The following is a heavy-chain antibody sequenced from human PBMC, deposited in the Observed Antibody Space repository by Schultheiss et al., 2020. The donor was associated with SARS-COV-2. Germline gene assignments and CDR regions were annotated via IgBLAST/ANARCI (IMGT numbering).Heavy chain of an antibody. CDR2: IWYDGSNK. CDR3: ARDLGYSYGLGIDY. CDR1: GFTFSSYG. Sequence: GGSLRLSCAASGFTFSSYGMHWVRQAPGKGLEWVAVIWYDGSNKYYVDSVKGRFTISRDNAKNSLYLQMNSLRAEDTAVYYCARDLGYSYGLGIDYWGQGTLVTVSS. J-gene: IGHJ4*02. D-gene: IGHD5-18*01. V-gene: IGHV3-33*01.